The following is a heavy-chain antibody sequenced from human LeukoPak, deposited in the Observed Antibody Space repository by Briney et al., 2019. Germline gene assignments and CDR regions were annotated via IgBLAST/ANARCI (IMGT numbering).Heavy chain of an antibody. CDR1: GYSFTSYW. V-gene: IGHV5-51*01. J-gene: IGHJ4*02. D-gene: IGHD3-10*01. CDR2: IYPGDSDT. CDR3: ARRHYYGSGSYPLPFDY. Sequence: GESLKISCKGSGYSFTSYWIGWVRQMPGKGLEWMGIIYPGDSDTRYSPFFQGQVTISADKSISTAYLQWSSLKASDTAMYYCARRHYYGSGSYPLPFDYWGQGTLVTVSS.